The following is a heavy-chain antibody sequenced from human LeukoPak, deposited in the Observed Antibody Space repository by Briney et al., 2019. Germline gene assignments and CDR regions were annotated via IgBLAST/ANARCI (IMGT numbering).Heavy chain of an antibody. J-gene: IGHJ4*02. CDR3: ARDGYNYFDY. CDR2: ISSNGNTR. V-gene: IGHV3-11*01. Sequence: PGGSLRLSCSVSGFIVSSNYMSWVRQAPGKGLEWVSYISSNGNTRYYADSVRGRFTCSRDNAENSLHLQMDSLRAEDTAVYYCARDGYNYFDYWGQGILVTVSS. CDR1: GFIVSSNY. D-gene: IGHD5-24*01.